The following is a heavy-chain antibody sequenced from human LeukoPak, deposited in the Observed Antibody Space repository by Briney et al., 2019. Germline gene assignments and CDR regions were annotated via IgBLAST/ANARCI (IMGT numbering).Heavy chain of an antibody. V-gene: IGHV1-2*02. J-gene: IGHJ4*02. CDR3: ARGYYDFWSGYSYYFDY. CDR1: GYTFTGYY. D-gene: IGHD3-3*01. CDR2: INPNSGGT. Sequence: ASVKVSCKASGYTFTGYYMHWVRQAPGQGLEWMGWINPNSGGTNYAQKFQGRVTMTRDTSISTAYMGLSRLRSDDTAVYYCARGYYDFWSGYSYYFDYWGQGTLVTVSS.